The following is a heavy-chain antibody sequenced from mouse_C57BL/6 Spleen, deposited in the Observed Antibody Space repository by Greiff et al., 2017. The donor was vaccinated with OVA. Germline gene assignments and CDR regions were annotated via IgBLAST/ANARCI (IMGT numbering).Heavy chain of an antibody. CDR2: ISYDGIN. D-gene: IGHD1-1*01. CDR1: GYYITSGYY. CDR3: ARDPVTTVVTTGAMDY. V-gene: IGHV3-6*01. J-gene: IGHJ4*01. Sequence: EVKLQESGPGLVQPSQSLSLTCSVTGYYITSGYYWNWIRPFPGNKLEWMGYISYDGINHYPPSLKNRIFIPRDTTKHQFFLHLNTLTTEDTATYYCARDPVTTVVTTGAMDYWGQGTTVTVSS.